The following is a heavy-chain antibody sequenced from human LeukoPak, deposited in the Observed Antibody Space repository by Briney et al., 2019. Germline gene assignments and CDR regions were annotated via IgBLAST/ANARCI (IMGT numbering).Heavy chain of an antibody. CDR2: MNPNSGDT. J-gene: IGHJ5*02. Sequence: ASVKVSCEASGYSLISHDINWVRRAAGRGLGWMGWMNPNSGDTGYAQQFHDSVTMTRDTSITTVYMELNSLPSEETAVYYCARDLFGSRSSGFHHWGQGTLVSVSS. CDR3: ARDLFGSRSSGFHH. D-gene: IGHD3-10*01. CDR1: GYSLISHD. V-gene: IGHV1-8*01.